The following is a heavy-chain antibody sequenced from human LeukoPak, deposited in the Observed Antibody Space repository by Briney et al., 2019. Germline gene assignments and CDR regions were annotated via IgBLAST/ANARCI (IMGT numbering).Heavy chain of an antibody. V-gene: IGHV4-31*03. J-gene: IGHJ5*02. CDR1: GGSISSGGYY. D-gene: IGHD3-3*01. Sequence: SQTLSLTCTVSGGSISSGGYYWSWIRQHPGKGLEWIGYIYYSGSTYYNPSLKSRVTISVDTSKNQFSLKLSSVTAADTAVYYCARDHTIFGPGNWFDPWGQGTLVTVSS. CDR3: ARDHTIFGPGNWFDP. CDR2: IYYSGST.